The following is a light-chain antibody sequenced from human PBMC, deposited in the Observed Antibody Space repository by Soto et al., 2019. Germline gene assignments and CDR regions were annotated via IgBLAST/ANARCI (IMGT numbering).Light chain of an antibody. CDR3: QSYDSSLSGSEV. V-gene: IGLV1-40*01. CDR1: SSNIGAGHD. CDR2: GNG. J-gene: IGLJ1*01. Sequence: QSLLTQPPSVSGAPGQRGTISCTGSSSNIGAGHDVHWYQQLPGTAPKLLIYGNGNRPSGVPDRFSGSKSGTSASLAITGLQADDEADYYCQSYDSSLSGSEVFGTGTKLTVL.